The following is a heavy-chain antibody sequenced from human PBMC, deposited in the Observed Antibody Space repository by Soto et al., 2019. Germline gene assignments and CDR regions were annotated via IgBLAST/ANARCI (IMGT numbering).Heavy chain of an antibody. Sequence: GVLSLSCATSGFTFSDYYMSWIRQAPGKGLEFVSYISPKGTYRTYADSVKGRFTISRDNAKNSLYLQVNSLRAEDTAVYYCSRGGGGGLFDLWGQGTLVTVSS. D-gene: IGHD2-21*01. V-gene: IGHV3-11*06. CDR3: SRGGGGGLFDL. CDR2: ISPKGTYR. CDR1: GFTFSDYY. J-gene: IGHJ5*02.